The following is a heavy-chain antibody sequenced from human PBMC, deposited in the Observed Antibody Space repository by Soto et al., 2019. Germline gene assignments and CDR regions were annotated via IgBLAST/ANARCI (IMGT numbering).Heavy chain of an antibody. V-gene: IGHV3-23*01. CDR3: AKRLRPYCGGDCHSALGY. CDR1: GFTFRSYA. J-gene: IGHJ4*02. Sequence: GGSLRLSCAASGFTFRSYAMSWVRQAPGKGLEWVSSISGSGDSTYYADSVKGRFTISRDNSKNTLYLQMNSLRAEDTAVYYCAKRLRPYCGGDCHSALGYWGQGTLVTVSS. D-gene: IGHD2-21*02. CDR2: ISGSGDST.